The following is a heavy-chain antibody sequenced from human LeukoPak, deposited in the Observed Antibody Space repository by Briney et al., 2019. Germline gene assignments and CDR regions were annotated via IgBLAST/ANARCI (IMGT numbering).Heavy chain of an antibody. CDR1: GYSISSGYY. CDR2: IYHSGST. CDR3: ARVKAAAASGVPLDY. D-gene: IGHD6-13*01. Sequence: SETLSLTCTVSGYSISSGYYWGWIRQPPGKGLEWIGSIYHSGSTYYNPSLKSRVTISVDTSKNQFSLKLSSVTAADTAVYYCARVKAAAASGVPLDYWGQGTLVTVSS. V-gene: IGHV4-38-2*02. J-gene: IGHJ4*02.